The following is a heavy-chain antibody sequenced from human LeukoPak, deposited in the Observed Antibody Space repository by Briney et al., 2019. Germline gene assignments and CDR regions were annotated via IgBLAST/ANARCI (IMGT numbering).Heavy chain of an antibody. D-gene: IGHD3-3*01. J-gene: IGHJ4*02. CDR2: ISGSSSSYI. Sequence: GGSLRLSCAASGFTFSSFTMNWVRQAPGKGLEWVSCISGSSSSYIYYADSVKGRFTISRDNAKNSLYLQMNSLRAEDTAVYYCARSITIFGVVVRYFDYWGQGTLVTVSS. V-gene: IGHV3-21*01. CDR1: GFTFSSFT. CDR3: ARSITIFGVVVRYFDY.